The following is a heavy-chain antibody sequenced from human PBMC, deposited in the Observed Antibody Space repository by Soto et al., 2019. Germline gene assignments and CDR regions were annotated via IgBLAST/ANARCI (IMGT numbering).Heavy chain of an antibody. J-gene: IGHJ5*02. D-gene: IGHD2-2*01. CDR2: MNPNSGNT. CDR3: ARALPHAIGYCSSTSCANWFDP. V-gene: IGHV1-8*01. CDR1: GYTFTSYD. Sequence: GASVKVSCKASGYTFTSYDINWGRQATGQGLEWMGWMNPNSGNTGYAQKFQGRVTMTRNTSISTAYMELSSLRSEDTAVYYCARALPHAIGYCSSTSCANWFDPWGQGNLVTVSS.